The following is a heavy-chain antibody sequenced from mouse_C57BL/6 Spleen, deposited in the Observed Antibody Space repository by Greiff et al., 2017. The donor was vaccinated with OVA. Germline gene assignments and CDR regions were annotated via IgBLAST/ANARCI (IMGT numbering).Heavy chain of an antibody. Sequence: VQLKQSGAELVKPGASVKLSCTASGFNIKDYYMHWVKQRTEQGLEWIGRIDPEDGETKYAPKFQGKATITADTSSNTAYLQLSSLTSEDTAVYYGARGLLRTGLGEGYFDDWGQGTTLTVSS. CDR3: ARGLLRTGLGEGYFDD. CDR2: IDPEDGET. CDR1: GFNIKDYY. V-gene: IGHV14-2*01. J-gene: IGHJ2*01. D-gene: IGHD2-3*01.